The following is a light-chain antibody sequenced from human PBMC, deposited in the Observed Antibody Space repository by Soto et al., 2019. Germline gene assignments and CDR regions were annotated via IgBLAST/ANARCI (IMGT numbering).Light chain of an antibody. V-gene: IGKV1-9*01. J-gene: IGKJ4*01. CDR1: LGISTY. CDR3: QQLDRYPFT. CDR2: SAS. Sequence: DIQLTQSPSFLSASVGDRVTITCRASLGISTYLAWYQQKPGKVPRLLIYSASTLQSGVPSRFSGSGSGTEFTLTISSLQPEDFASYYCQQLDRYPFTFGGGTKVDSK.